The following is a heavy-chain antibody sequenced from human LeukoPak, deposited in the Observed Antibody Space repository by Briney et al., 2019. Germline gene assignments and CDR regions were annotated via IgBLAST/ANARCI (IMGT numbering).Heavy chain of an antibody. CDR3: ARRTWIQLWLPPFDY. J-gene: IGHJ4*02. CDR2: IIPIFGTA. CDR1: GGTFSSYA. V-gene: IGHV1-69*05. Sequence: SVKVSCKASGGTFSSYAISWVRQAPGQGLEWMGRIIPIFGTANYAQKFQGRVTITTDESTSTAYMEVSSLRSEDTAVYYCARRTWIQLWLPPFDYWGQGTLVTVSS. D-gene: IGHD5-18*01.